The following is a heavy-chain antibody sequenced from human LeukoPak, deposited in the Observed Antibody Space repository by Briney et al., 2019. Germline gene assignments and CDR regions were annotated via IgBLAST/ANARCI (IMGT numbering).Heavy chain of an antibody. CDR2: INPNSGGT. J-gene: IGHJ4*02. CDR1: GYTFTCYY. D-gene: IGHD3-3*01. Sequence: ASVKVSCKASGYTFTCYYMHWVRQAPGQGLEWMGWINPNSGGTNYAQKFQGRVTMTRDTSISTAYMELSRLRSDDTAVYYCARWDDYDFWSGLDYWGQGTLVTVSS. CDR3: ARWDDYDFWSGLDY. V-gene: IGHV1-2*02.